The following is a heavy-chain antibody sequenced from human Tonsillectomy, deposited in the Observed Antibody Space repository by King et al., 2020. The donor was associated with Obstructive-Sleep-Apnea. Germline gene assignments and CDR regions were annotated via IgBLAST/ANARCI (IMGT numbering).Heavy chain of an antibody. J-gene: IGHJ4*02. Sequence: VQLQESGPGMVKPSQTLALTCIVSGGSISSGGYYWSWIRQHPGKGLEWIGYIYYSGSTYYNPSLKSRVTISVDTSKNQFSLKLSSVTAADTAVYYCARGGGGSGNYWGQGTLVTVSS. D-gene: IGHD3-10*01. V-gene: IGHV4-31*03. CDR1: GGSISSGGYY. CDR3: ARGGGGSGNY. CDR2: IYYSGST.